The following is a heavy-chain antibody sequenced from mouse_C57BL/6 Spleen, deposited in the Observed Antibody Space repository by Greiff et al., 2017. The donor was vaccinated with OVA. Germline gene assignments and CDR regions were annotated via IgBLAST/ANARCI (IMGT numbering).Heavy chain of an antibody. CDR3: TPSTTVVATSYWYFDV. Sequence: EVQLQQSGAELVRPGASVKLSCTASGFNIKDDYMHWVKQRPEQGLEWIGWIDPENGDTEYASKFQGKATITADTSSNTAYLQLSSLTSEDTAVYYCTPSTTVVATSYWYFDVWGTGTTVTVSS. CDR2: IDPENGDT. J-gene: IGHJ1*03. D-gene: IGHD1-1*01. V-gene: IGHV14-4*01. CDR1: GFNIKDDY.